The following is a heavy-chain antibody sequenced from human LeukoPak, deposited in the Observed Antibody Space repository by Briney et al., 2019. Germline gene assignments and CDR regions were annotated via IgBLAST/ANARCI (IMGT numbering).Heavy chain of an antibody. Sequence: SVKVSCKASGGTFSSYAISWVRQAPGQGLEWMGRIIPIFGTANYAQKFQGRVTITTDESTSTAYMELSSLRSEDTAVYYCARDYYDSSGYFDYWGQGTLVTVSS. CDR2: IIPIFGTA. J-gene: IGHJ4*02. D-gene: IGHD3-22*01. V-gene: IGHV1-69*05. CDR1: GGTFSSYA. CDR3: ARDYYDSSGYFDY.